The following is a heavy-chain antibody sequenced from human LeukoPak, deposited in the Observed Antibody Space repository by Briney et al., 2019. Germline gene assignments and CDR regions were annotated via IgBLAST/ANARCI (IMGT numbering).Heavy chain of an antibody. J-gene: IGHJ2*01. Sequence: PGGSLRLSCAASGFTFTTYWMSWVRQAPGKGLEWVANIKQDGTEKYYVDSVKGRFTISRDNAKNSLYLQMNSLRVEDTAVYYCAKDGLAAATLHWCFDLWGRGTLVTVSS. CDR2: IKQDGTEK. CDR1: GFTFTTYW. D-gene: IGHD2-15*01. CDR3: AKDGLAAATLHWCFDL. V-gene: IGHV3-7*01.